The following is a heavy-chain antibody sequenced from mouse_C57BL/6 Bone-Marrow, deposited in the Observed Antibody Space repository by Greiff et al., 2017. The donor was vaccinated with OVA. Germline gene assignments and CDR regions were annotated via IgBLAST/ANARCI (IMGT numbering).Heavy chain of an antibody. CDR3: ARGVYGSSYFDY. Sequence: QVQLQQSGAELARPGASVKLSCKASGYTFTSYGISWVKQRTGQGLEWIGEIYPRSGNTYYNEKFKGKATLTADKSSSTAYMELRSLTSEVSAAYFCARGVYGSSYFDYWGQGTTLTVSS. CDR2: IYPRSGNT. D-gene: IGHD1-1*01. CDR1: GYTFTSYG. J-gene: IGHJ2*01. V-gene: IGHV1-81*01.